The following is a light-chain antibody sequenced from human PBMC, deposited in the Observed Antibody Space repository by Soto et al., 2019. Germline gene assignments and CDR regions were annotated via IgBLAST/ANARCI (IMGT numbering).Light chain of an antibody. CDR2: DVS. Sequence: QSALTQPASVSGSPGQSITISCTGTSSDVGRYNYVSWYQQYPGKAPKLMIYDVSNRPSGVSNRFSGSKSGNTACLTISGLQAEDQADYYCSSYTSSSTPHVVFGGGTKLTVL. V-gene: IGLV2-14*01. J-gene: IGLJ2*01. CDR3: SSYTSSSTPHVV. CDR1: SSDVGRYNY.